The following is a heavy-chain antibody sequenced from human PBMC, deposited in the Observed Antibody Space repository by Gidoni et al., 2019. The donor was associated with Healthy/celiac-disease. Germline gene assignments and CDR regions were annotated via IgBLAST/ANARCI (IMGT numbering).Heavy chain of an antibody. CDR2: INHSGST. D-gene: IGHD1-1*01. CDR1: RGSFSGYD. Sequence: QVQLQQWGAGLLQPSENLSLTCAVYRGSFSGYDWSWIRQPPGKGLEWIGEINHSGSTNYNPSLKSRVTISVYTSKNQFSLKLSSVPAADTAVYYCARGGGWLQLWRDWGQGTLVTVSS. V-gene: IGHV4-34*01. J-gene: IGHJ4*02. CDR3: ARGGGWLQLWRD.